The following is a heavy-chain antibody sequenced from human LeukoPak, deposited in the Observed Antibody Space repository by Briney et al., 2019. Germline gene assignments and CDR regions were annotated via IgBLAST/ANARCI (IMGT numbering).Heavy chain of an antibody. D-gene: IGHD4-17*01. J-gene: IGHJ3*02. CDR3: ATTVTVTHDAFDI. V-gene: IGHV3-23*01. Sequence: GGSLRLSCAASGFTFSTYAMSWVRQAPGKGLEWVSGISDSDSGTYYADSVKGRFTISRDNSKNTLYLQMDSLRAEDTAVYYCATTVTVTHDAFDIWGQGTMVTVSS. CDR1: GFTFSTYA. CDR2: ISDSDSGT.